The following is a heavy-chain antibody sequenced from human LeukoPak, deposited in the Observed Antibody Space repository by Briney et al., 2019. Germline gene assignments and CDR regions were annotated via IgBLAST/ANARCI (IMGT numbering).Heavy chain of an antibody. CDR2: INHSRST. J-gene: IGHJ4*02. Sequence: PSETLSLTCAVYGGSFSGYYWSWIRQPPGKGLEWIGEINHSRSTNYNPSLKSRVTTSVDTSKNQFSLKLSSVTAADTAVYYCASGSFCSSTSCYSANDYWGQGTLVTVSS. D-gene: IGHD2-2*01. V-gene: IGHV4-34*01. CDR1: GGSFSGYY. CDR3: ASGSFCSSTSCYSANDY.